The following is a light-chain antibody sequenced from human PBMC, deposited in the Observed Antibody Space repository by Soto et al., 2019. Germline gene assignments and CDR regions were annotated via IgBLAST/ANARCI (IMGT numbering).Light chain of an antibody. CDR3: NSRGGSRPYHV. CDR2: EVS. J-gene: IGLJ1*01. CDR1: SSDIGAYNS. V-gene: IGLV2-14*01. Sequence: QSALTQPASVSGSHGQSITISCTGTSSDIGAYNSVSWYQQYPGRAPKLMIYEVSNRPSGVAARFSASKSGNTASLTISGLQADDEAEYYCNSRGGSRPYHVFGTGTKLTVL.